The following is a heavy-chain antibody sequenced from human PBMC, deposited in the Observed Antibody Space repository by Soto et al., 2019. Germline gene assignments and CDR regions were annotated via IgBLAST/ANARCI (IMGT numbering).Heavy chain of an antibody. CDR2: ISSSRRTI. D-gene: IGHD2-21*02. CDR1: GFTFSSYS. CDR3: ARDPSIVVVTGRLYYYYGMEV. J-gene: IGHJ6*02. Sequence: QLWASLSLSCXSSGFTFSSYSMNWFHTAPWKGLDLVSQISSSRRTIYYADSVKGRFTISRDNAKNSLYLQMNSLRAEDTAVYYCARDPSIVVVTGRLYYYYGMEVWGQGTTVTVSS. V-gene: IGHV3-48*01.